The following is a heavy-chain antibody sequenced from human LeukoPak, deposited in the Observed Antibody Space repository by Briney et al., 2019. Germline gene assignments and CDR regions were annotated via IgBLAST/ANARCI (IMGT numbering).Heavy chain of an antibody. J-gene: IGHJ6*02. Sequence: SETLSLTCAVYGGSFSGYYWSWIRQPPGKGLEWIGEINRSGSTNYNPSLKSRVTISVDTSKNQFSLKLSSVTAADTAVYYCARGACTSCYFGYYYGMDVWGQGTTVTVSS. CDR1: GGSFSGYY. CDR3: ARGACTSCYFGYYYGMDV. V-gene: IGHV4-34*01. CDR2: INRSGST. D-gene: IGHD2-2*01.